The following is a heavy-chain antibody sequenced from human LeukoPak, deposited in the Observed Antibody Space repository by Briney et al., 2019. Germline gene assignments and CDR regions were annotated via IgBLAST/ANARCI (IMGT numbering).Heavy chain of an antibody. V-gene: IGHV3-30*04. D-gene: IGHD1-26*01. Sequence: GRSLRLPCAASGFTFSSYAMHWVRQAPGKGLEWVAVISYDGSNKYYADSVKGRFTISRDNSKNTLYLQMNSLRAEDTAVYYCAKYSGSYFPNYYYYYMDVWGKGTTVTVS. J-gene: IGHJ6*03. CDR2: ISYDGSNK. CDR3: AKYSGSYFPNYYYYYMDV. CDR1: GFTFSSYA.